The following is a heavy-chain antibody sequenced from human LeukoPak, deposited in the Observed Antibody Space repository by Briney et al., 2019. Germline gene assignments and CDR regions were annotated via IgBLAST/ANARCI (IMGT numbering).Heavy chain of an antibody. Sequence: SDTLSLTCTVSGASFSRYYWNWLRQPAGKGLEWIGRIYDSGTTNSNPSLKSRVAMSVDTSRNQFSLQLFSLTAADTAVYYCARGWSSSSYFNFWGQGILVTVSS. CDR1: GASFSRYY. V-gene: IGHV4-4*07. CDR3: ARGWSSSSYFNF. J-gene: IGHJ4*02. D-gene: IGHD6-6*01. CDR2: IYDSGTT.